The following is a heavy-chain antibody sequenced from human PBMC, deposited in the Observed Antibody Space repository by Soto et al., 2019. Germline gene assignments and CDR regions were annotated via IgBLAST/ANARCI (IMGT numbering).Heavy chain of an antibody. CDR3: VRGFYDTSGYSDPFDS. CDR1: GGSISTYY. V-gene: IGHV4-59*12. CDR2: IYYSGST. D-gene: IGHD3-22*01. Sequence: SETLSLTCTVSGGSISTYYWGWIRQPPGKRLEWIGYIYYSGSTNYNPSLKSRVTMSVDTSKNQFSLQLSSVTAAHTAVYYCVRGFYDTSGYSDPFDSWGQGTRGTVS. J-gene: IGHJ4*02.